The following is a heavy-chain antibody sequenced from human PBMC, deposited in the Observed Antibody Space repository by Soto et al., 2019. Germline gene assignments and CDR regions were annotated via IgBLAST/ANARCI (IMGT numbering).Heavy chain of an antibody. CDR3: ARDDYGDYGYNWFDP. J-gene: IGHJ5*02. CDR1: GGSISSGGYY. Sequence: QVQLQESGPGLVKPSQTLSRTCTVSGGSISSGGYYWSWIRQHPGKGMEWIGYIYYSGSTYYNPSFKSRVTISVDTSKNQFCLKLSSVTAADTAVYYCARDDYGDYGYNWFDPWGQGTLVTVSS. CDR2: IYYSGST. D-gene: IGHD4-17*01. V-gene: IGHV4-31*03.